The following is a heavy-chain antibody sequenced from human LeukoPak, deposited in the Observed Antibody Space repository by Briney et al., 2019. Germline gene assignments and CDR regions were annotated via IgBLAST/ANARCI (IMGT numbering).Heavy chain of an antibody. D-gene: IGHD3-10*01. CDR2: INPSSGAT. J-gene: IGHJ4*02. V-gene: IGHV1-46*01. CDR3: AREFRSYSDY. CDR1: GYTLTSYY. Sequence: GASVTVSFMSSGYTLTSYYMHWVRQAPGQGLEWMGKINPSSGATSNAQKFQGRVTMTRDTSTSTVYMELTSLRSEDTAVYYCAREFRSYSDYWGQGTLVTVSS.